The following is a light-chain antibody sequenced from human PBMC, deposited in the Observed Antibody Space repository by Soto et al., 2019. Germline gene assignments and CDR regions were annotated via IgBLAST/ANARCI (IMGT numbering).Light chain of an antibody. Sequence: DIQMTQSPSSLSASVGDRVTITCRASLSISIYLNWYQQKPGKAPKLLIYGASSLHSGVPSRFSGSGSGTDFTLTISSLQPEDFATYYCQQSYSLTFGGGTKVEIK. CDR1: LSISIY. CDR3: QQSYSLT. V-gene: IGKV1-39*01. J-gene: IGKJ4*01. CDR2: GAS.